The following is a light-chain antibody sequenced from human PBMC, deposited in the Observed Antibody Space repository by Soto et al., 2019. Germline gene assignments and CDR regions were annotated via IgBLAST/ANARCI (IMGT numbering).Light chain of an antibody. CDR1: SSDIGSYNH. CDR3: IAYTGSSTSYV. Sequence: LTQPASVSGSPGQSITISCSGTSSDIGSYNHVAWFQQFPGKSPKLTIYEVSSRPSGVSSRFSGSKSGNTASLTISGLQAEDEADYYCIAYTGSSTSYVFGSGTKVTVL. CDR2: EVS. J-gene: IGLJ1*01. V-gene: IGLV2-14*01.